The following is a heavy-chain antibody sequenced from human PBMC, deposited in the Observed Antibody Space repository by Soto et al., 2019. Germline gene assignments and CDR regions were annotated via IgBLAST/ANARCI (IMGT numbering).Heavy chain of an antibody. Sequence: SVKVSCKASGGTFSSYAISWVRQAPGQGLEWMGGIIPIFGTANYAQKFQGRVTITADESTSTAYMELSSLRSEDTAVYYCAREGTYGSGSIDYYYGMDVWGQGTTVTVS. CDR1: GGTFSSYA. CDR3: AREGTYGSGSIDYYYGMDV. CDR2: IIPIFGTA. J-gene: IGHJ6*02. V-gene: IGHV1-69*13. D-gene: IGHD3-10*01.